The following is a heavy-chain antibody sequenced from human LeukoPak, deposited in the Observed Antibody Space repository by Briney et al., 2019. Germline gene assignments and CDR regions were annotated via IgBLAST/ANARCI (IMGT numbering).Heavy chain of an antibody. CDR3: ARDYRDYVWGSYRPNYYFDY. D-gene: IGHD3-16*02. CDR2: IWYDGSNK. V-gene: IGHV3-33*01. CDR1: GFTFSSYG. J-gene: IGHJ4*02. Sequence: GWSLRLSCAASGFTFSSYGMHWVRQAPGKGLEWVAVIWYDGSNKYYADSVKGRFTISRDNSKNTLYLQMNSLRAEDTAVYYCARDYRDYVWGSYRPNYYFDYWGQGTLVTVSS.